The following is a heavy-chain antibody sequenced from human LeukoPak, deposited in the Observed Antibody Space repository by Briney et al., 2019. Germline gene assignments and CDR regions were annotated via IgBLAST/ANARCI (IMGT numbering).Heavy chain of an antibody. V-gene: IGHV3-23*01. CDR1: GFTFSSYG. J-gene: IGHJ4*02. CDR2: ISGSGGSM. Sequence: GGSLRLSCAASGFTFSSYGMSWVRQAPGKGLEWVSAISGSGGSMFYADSVKGRFTISRDNSKNSLYLQMNSLRAEDTAVYYCARSFNYYDSSGYYYGGGDYWGQGTLVTVSS. CDR3: ARSFNYYDSSGYYYGGGDY. D-gene: IGHD3-22*01.